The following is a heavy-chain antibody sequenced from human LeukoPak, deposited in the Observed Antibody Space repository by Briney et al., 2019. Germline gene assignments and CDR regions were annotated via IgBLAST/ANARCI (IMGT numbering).Heavy chain of an antibody. J-gene: IGHJ4*02. Sequence: ASVKVSCKASGYTFTSYGISWVRQAPGQGLEWMGWISAYNGNTNYAQKLQGRVTMTTDTSTSTAYMELRSLRSDDTAVYYCARDRYCSGGSCLPVFDYWGQGTLVTVSS. D-gene: IGHD2-15*01. CDR1: GYTFTSYG. CDR3: ARDRYCSGGSCLPVFDY. CDR2: ISAYNGNT. V-gene: IGHV1-18*01.